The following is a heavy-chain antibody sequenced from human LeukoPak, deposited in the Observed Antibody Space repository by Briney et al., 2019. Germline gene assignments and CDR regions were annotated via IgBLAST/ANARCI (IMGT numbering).Heavy chain of an antibody. Sequence: GGSLRLSCAASGFTFSNYDMHWVRQATGEGLEWVSGIGPAGDPYYPGSVKGRFTISRENARNSLYLQMNGLRAGDTAVYYCAREGGGSYAGTLDYWGPGTLVTVSS. V-gene: IGHV3-13*05. CDR3: AREGGGSYAGTLDY. J-gene: IGHJ4*02. CDR1: GFTFSNYD. CDR2: IGPAGDP. D-gene: IGHD1-26*01.